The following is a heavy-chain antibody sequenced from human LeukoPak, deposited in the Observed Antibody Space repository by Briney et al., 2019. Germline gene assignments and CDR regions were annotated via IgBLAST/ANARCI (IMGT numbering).Heavy chain of an antibody. D-gene: IGHD1-1*01. V-gene: IGHV4-39*01. CDR3: APYNWNDFIMDV. CDR1: GGSISSSSYY. J-gene: IGHJ6*02. Sequence: PSQTLSLTCTVSGGSISSSSYYWGWIRQPPGKGLEWIGSIYYSGSTYYNPSLKSRVTISVGTSKNQFSLKLSSVTAADTAVYYCAPYNWNDFIMDVWGQGTTVTVSS. CDR2: IYYSGST.